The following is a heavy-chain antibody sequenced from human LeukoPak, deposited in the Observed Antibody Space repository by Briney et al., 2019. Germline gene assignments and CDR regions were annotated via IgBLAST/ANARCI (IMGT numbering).Heavy chain of an antibody. CDR2: ISGSGDST. CDR3: AKTRPLDSSSWSHGDY. J-gene: IGHJ4*02. D-gene: IGHD6-13*01. V-gene: IGHV3-23*01. CDR1: GFTFSSYA. Sequence: GGSLRLSCAASGFTFSSYAMSWVRQAPGKGLEWVSAISGSGDSTYYGDSVKGRFTISRDNSKNTLYLRMNSLRAEDTAVYYCAKTRPLDSSSWSHGDYWGQGTLVTVSS.